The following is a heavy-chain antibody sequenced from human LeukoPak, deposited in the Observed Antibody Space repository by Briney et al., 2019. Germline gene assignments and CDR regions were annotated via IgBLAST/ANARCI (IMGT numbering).Heavy chain of an antibody. Sequence: GGSLRLSCAASGFTFDRFTIHWVRQTPGKGLEWVSGISGSGGGTYYADSVKGRFTISRDNSKNTLYLQMNSLRAEDTAVYYCAKAGGYSSSWAVDYWGQGTLVTVSS. V-gene: IGHV3-23*01. CDR2: ISGSGGGT. D-gene: IGHD6-13*01. J-gene: IGHJ4*02. CDR3: AKAGGYSSSWAVDY. CDR1: GFTFDRFT.